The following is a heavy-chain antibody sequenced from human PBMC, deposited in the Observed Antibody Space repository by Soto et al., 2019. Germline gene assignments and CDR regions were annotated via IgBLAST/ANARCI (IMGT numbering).Heavy chain of an antibody. J-gene: IGHJ5*02. V-gene: IGHV4-30-2*01. CDR1: GGSISSGGYS. CDR3: ARVAGVNGDYVQWFDP. Sequence: SETLSLTCAVSGGSISSGGYSWSWIRQPPGKGLEWIGYIYHSGSTYYNPSLKSRVTISVDRSKNQFSLKLSSVTAEDTAVYYCARVAGVNGDYVQWFDPWGQGTLVTVSS. D-gene: IGHD4-17*01. CDR2: IYHSGST.